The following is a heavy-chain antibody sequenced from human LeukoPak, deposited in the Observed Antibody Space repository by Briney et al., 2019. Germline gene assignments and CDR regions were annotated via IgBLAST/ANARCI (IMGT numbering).Heavy chain of an antibody. D-gene: IGHD3-10*01. CDR2: IWYDGSNK. J-gene: IGHJ5*02. CDR1: GFTFSSYG. Sequence: GGSLRLSCAASGFTFSSYGMHWVRQAPGEGLEWVAVIWYDGSNKYYADSVKGRFTISRDNSKNTLYLQMNSLRAEDTAVYYCARGSLLLWFGSGTTRDWFDPWGQGTLVTVSS. CDR3: ARGSLLLWFGSGTTRDWFDP. V-gene: IGHV3-33*01.